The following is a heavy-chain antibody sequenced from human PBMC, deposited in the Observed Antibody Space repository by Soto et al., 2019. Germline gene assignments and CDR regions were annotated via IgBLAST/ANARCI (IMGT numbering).Heavy chain of an antibody. V-gene: IGHV4-30-2*01. CDR1: GASISSGSYS. CDR3: ASRGYSYGLYLGMDV. CDR2: IYQNGRT. Sequence: SETLSLTCAVSGASISSGSYSWSWIRQPPGMGLEWIGYIYQNGRTYYNPSLQSRVTISEDGSKNQFSLKLNSVTAADTAVYYCASRGYSYGLYLGMDVGGQGTTVTVS. D-gene: IGHD5-18*01. J-gene: IGHJ6*02.